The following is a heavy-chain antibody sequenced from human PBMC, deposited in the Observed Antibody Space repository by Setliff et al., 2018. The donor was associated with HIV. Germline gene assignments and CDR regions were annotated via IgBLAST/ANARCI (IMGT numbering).Heavy chain of an antibody. Sequence: ASVKVSCKASGYTFTSYYMHWVRQAPGQGLEWMGIINPSGGSTTYAQKMQGRITITADESANTAYMELSSLTSADTAVYYCTRETYSSGPSWGQGTLVTVSS. CDR2: INPSGGST. D-gene: IGHD6-19*01. J-gene: IGHJ5*02. CDR3: TRETYSSGPS. V-gene: IGHV1-46*04. CDR1: GYTFTSYY.